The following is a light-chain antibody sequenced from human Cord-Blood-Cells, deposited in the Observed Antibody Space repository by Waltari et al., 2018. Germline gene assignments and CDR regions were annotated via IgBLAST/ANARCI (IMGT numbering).Light chain of an antibody. Sequence: EIVLTQSPATLSLSPGERATLSCRASQSVSSYLAWYQQKPGQAPRLLIYEASNRATGIPARFSSSGSGTDFTLTISSLELEDFAVYYCQQRSNWPPVFTFGPGTKVDIK. CDR3: QQRSNWPPVFT. V-gene: IGKV3-11*01. CDR2: EAS. CDR1: QSVSSY. J-gene: IGKJ3*01.